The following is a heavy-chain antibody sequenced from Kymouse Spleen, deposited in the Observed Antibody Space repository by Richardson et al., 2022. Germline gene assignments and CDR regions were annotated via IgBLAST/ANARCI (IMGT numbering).Heavy chain of an antibody. CDR2: IRSKANSYAT. J-gene: IGHJ4*02. V-gene: IGHV3-73*02. CDR3: TRFGYSSGWYFDY. CDR1: GFTFSGSA. D-gene: IGHD6-19*01. Sequence: EVQLVESGGGLVQPGGSLKLSCAASGFTFSGSAMHWVRQASGKGLEWVGRIRSKANSYATAYAASVKGRFTISRDDSKNTAYLQMNSLKTEDTAVYYCTRFGYSSGWYFDYWGQGTLVTVSS.